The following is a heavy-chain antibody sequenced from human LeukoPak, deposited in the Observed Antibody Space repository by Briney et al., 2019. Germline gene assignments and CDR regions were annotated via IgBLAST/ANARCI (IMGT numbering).Heavy chain of an antibody. CDR3: ARDGVGSRYDFWSGYYGDYFDY. Sequence: GGSLRLSCAASGFTLSNYWMIWVRQAPGKGLEWVSSISSSSSYIYYADSVKGRFTISRDNAKSSLYLQMNSLRAEDTAVYYCARDGVGSRYDFWSGYYGDYFDYWGQGTLVTVSS. D-gene: IGHD3-3*01. CDR2: ISSSSSYI. CDR1: GFTLSNYW. J-gene: IGHJ4*02. V-gene: IGHV3-21*01.